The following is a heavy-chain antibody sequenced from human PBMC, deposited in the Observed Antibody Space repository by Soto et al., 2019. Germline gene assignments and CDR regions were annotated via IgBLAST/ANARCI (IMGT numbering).Heavy chain of an antibody. V-gene: IGHV4-30-4*01. CDR3: ARELGFIAAASNYYGMDV. Sequence: QVQLQESGPGLVKPSQTLSLTCTVSGGSIGSSDYYWSWVRQPPGKGLEWLGYISYSGSTYYNPSLKSRVNISVDTSKNQFSLKLSSVTAADTALYYCARELGFIAAASNYYGMDVWGQGTTVTVSS. J-gene: IGHJ6*02. D-gene: IGHD6-13*01. CDR2: ISYSGST. CDR1: GGSIGSSDYY.